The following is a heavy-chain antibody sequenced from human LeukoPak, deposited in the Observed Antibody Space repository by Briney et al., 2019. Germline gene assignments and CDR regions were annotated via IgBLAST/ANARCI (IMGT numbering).Heavy chain of an antibody. D-gene: IGHD3-9*01. J-gene: IGHJ4*02. CDR1: GFTFSGHW. Sequence: GGSLRLSCAVSGFTFSGHWMFWVRQAPGKGLEWVSSDGSGTGYTDSVKGRFTVSRDNARNTLYLQMNSLRAEDTAVYYCAREWGILTGYDYWGQGTLVTVSS. CDR3: AREWGILTGYDY. V-gene: IGHV3-74*01. CDR2: DGSGT.